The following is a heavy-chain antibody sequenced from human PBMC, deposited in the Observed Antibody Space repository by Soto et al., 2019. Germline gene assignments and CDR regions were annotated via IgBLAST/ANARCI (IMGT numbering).Heavy chain of an antibody. CDR1: GFTFSSYG. CDR3: ARVKESVWLIDY. CDR2: IWYDGSNK. V-gene: IGHV3-33*01. D-gene: IGHD3-22*01. Sequence: GGSLRLSCAASGFTFSSYGMHWVRQAPGKGLEWVAVIWYDGSNKYYADSVKGRFTISRDNSKNTLYLQMNSLRAEDTAVYYCARVKESVWLIDYWGQGTLVTVSS. J-gene: IGHJ4*02.